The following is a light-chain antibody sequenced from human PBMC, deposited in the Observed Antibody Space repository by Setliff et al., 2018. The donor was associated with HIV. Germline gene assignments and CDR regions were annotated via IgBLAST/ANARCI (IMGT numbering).Light chain of an antibody. CDR3: SSYRSGNTLV. CDR1: SRDVGGYKY. J-gene: IGLJ1*01. CDR2: EVS. V-gene: IGLV2-14*01. Sequence: QSALTQPPSASGSRGQSVTISCTGTSRDVGGYKYFSWHQQLPGKAPKLMIYEVSNRPSGISNRFSGSKSGNTASLTISGLQAEDEADYYCSSYRSGNTLVFGTGTKVTVL.